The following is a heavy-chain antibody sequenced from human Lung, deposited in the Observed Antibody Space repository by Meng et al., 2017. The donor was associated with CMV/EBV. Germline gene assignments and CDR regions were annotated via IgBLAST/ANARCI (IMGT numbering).Heavy chain of an antibody. CDR1: GYTFSDSG. J-gene: IGHJ4*03. Sequence: SVKVSXKASGYTFSDSGIAWVRQVPGQGLEWMGWISAYNGNKNYVEKFQGRVTMTTDTSTSTAYMELRSLRSDDTAVYYCARGGGILGVVVKTPDFWGHGTLVTFSS. D-gene: IGHD3-3*01. V-gene: IGHV1-18*01. CDR3: ARGGGILGVVVKTPDF. CDR2: ISAYNGNK.